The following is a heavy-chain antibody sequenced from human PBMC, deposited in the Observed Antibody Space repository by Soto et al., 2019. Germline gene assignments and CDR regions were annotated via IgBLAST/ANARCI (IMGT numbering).Heavy chain of an antibody. CDR2: ISGSGGST. V-gene: IGHV3-23*01. J-gene: IGHJ4*02. CDR3: AKLDYGDYAFDY. CDR1: GFTFSSYA. D-gene: IGHD4-17*01. Sequence: GGSLRLSCAASGFTFSSYAISWVRQAPGKGLEWVSAISGSGGSTYYAGSVKGRFTISRDNSKNTLYLQMNSLRAEDTAVYYCAKLDYGDYAFDYWGQGTLVTVSS.